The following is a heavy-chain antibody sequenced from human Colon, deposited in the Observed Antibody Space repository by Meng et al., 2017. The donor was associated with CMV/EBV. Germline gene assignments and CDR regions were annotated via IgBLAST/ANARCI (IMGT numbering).Heavy chain of an antibody. J-gene: IGHJ4*01. D-gene: IGHD3-3*01. V-gene: IGHV3-23*01. Sequence: ESLKISCAASGFIFGDYAMTWVRQAPGKGLEWVASIIGSGFYTYYADSVKGRFTISRDNSRNMIDLQMNNLTAEDTALYYCARGTQYSDFWSGFPFWGHGTLVTVSS. CDR2: IIGSGFYT. CDR1: GFIFGDYA. CDR3: ARGTQYSDFWSGFPF.